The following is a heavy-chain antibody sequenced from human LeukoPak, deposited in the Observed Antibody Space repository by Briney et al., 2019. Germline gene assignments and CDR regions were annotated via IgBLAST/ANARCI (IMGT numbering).Heavy chain of an antibody. J-gene: IGHJ5*02. D-gene: IGHD4-17*01. CDR1: GGSISSYY. CDR3: ARGTTVTGGYNYFDP. Sequence: PSETLSHTCTVSGGSISSYYWSWIRQPPGKGLEWIGYIYYSGSTNYNPSLKSRVTISVDTSKNQFSLKLSSVTAADTAVYYCARGTTVTGGYNYFDPWGQGTLVTVSS. CDR2: IYYSGST. V-gene: IGHV4-59*01.